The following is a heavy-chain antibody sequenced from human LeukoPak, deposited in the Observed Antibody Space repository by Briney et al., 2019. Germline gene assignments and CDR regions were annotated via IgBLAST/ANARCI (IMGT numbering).Heavy chain of an antibody. CDR2: ISSSSSTI. D-gene: IGHD6-6*01. V-gene: IGHV3-48*04. CDR1: GFTFSSYS. J-gene: IGHJ1*01. CDR3: ARGSSIAASGYFQH. Sequence: GGSLRLSCAASGFTFSSYSMNWVRQAPGKGLEWVSYISSSSSTIYYADSVKGRFTISRDNAKNSLYLQMNSLRAEDTALYHCARGSSIAASGYFQHWGQGTLVTVSS.